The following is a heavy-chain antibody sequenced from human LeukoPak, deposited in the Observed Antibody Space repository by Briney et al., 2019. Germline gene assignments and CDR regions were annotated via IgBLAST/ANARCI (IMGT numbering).Heavy chain of an antibody. V-gene: IGHV4-59*11. CDR2: IYYSGST. CDR3: ARGKYDFWSGYYLAY. J-gene: IGHJ4*02. Sequence: TSETLSLTCTVSGGSISSHYWSWIRQPPGKGLEWIGYIYYSGSTNYNPSLKSRVTISVDTSKNQFSLKLSSVTAADTAVYYCARGKYDFWSGYYLAYWGQGTLVTASS. D-gene: IGHD3-3*01. CDR1: GGSISSHY.